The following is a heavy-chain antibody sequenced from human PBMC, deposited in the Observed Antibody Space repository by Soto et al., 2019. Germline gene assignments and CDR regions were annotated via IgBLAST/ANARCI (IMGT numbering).Heavy chain of an antibody. CDR2: IYYSGST. V-gene: IGHV4-31*03. CDR3: ARDLTTGTPTLFGY. D-gene: IGHD1-1*01. J-gene: IGHJ4*02. CDR1: GGSISSGGYY. Sequence: PSETLSLTCTVSGGSISSGGYYWIWIRHHPGKGLEWIGYIYYSGSTYYNPSLKSRVTISVDTSKNQFSLKLSSVTAADTAVYYCARDLTTGTPTLFGYWGQGTLVTVSS.